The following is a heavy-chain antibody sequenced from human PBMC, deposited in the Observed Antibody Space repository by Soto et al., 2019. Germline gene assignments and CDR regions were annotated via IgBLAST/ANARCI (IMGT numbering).Heavy chain of an antibody. V-gene: IGHV4-31*03. CDR1: GSYISSGYF. D-gene: IGHD6-13*01. Sequence: VQLQESGAGLVKPSQTLSLTCTVSGSYISSGYFWSWIRQRPGKDLDLHGHIHYNGGTYSNPSLESRVVMSVDTSKNEFTLKVNSVTAADTAMYYCARFAKEENPKRESWYAFDIWGQGILVSVSS. CDR2: IHYNGGT. CDR3: ARFAKEENPKRESWYAFDI. J-gene: IGHJ4*02.